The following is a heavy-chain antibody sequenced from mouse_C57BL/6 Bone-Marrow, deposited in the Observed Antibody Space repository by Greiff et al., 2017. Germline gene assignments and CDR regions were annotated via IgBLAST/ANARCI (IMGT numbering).Heavy chain of an antibody. CDR1: GYTFTDYN. CDR3: ARRGYGWYFDV. Sequence: EVQLQESGPELVKPGASVKMSCKASGYTFTDYNMHWVKQSHGKSLEWIGYINPNNGGTSYNQKFKGKATLTVNKSSSTAYMELRSLTSEESAVSYCARRGYGWYFDVWGTGTTVTVSS. CDR2: INPNNGGT. J-gene: IGHJ1*03. D-gene: IGHD1-1*01. V-gene: IGHV1-22*01.